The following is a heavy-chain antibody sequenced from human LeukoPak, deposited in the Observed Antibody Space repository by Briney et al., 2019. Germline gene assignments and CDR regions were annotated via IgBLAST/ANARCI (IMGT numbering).Heavy chain of an antibody. CDR2: ISSSGSTI. Sequence: KTGGSLRLSCAASGFTFSDYYMSWIRQAPGKGLEWVSYISSSGSTIYYADSVKGRFTISRDNAKNSLYLQMISLRAEDTAVYYCARGTTYYDFWSGYHPGDYWGQGTLVTVSS. D-gene: IGHD3-3*01. CDR3: ARGTTYYDFWSGYHPGDY. CDR1: GFTFSDYY. J-gene: IGHJ4*02. V-gene: IGHV3-11*01.